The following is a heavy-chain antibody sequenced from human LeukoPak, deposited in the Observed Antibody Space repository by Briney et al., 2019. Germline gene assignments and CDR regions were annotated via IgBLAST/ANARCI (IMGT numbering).Heavy chain of an antibody. V-gene: IGHV1-18*01. CDR3: ARDLHYYDRSGNYGDTFDY. J-gene: IGHJ4*02. Sequence: GASVKVSCKASGYTFTTYGISWVRQAPGQGLEWMGWINPYKGNTFYAQKLQGRVTMTTDTSTSTAYMELRNLRSDDTAMYYCARDLHYYDRSGNYGDTFDYWGQGPRSPSPQ. D-gene: IGHD3-22*01. CDR2: INPYKGNT. CDR1: GYTFTTYG.